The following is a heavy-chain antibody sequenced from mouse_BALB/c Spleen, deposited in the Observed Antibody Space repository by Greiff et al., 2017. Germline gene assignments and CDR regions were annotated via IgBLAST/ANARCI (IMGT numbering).Heavy chain of an antibody. Sequence: VQLQQSGAELMKPGASVKISCKATGYTFSSYWIEWVKQRPGHGLEWIGEILPGSGSTYYNEKFKGQATFTADTPTNTAYLQLSSLTSEDSAVYYCARSYGDYGWYFDVWGAGTTVTVSS. CDR3: ARSYGDYGWYFDV. J-gene: IGHJ1*01. CDR1: GYTFSSYW. D-gene: IGHD2-13*01. V-gene: IGHV1-9*01. CDR2: ILPGSGST.